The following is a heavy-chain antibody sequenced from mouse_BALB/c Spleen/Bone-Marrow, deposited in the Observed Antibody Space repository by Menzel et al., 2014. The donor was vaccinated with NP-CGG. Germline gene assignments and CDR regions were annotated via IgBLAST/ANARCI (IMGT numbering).Heavy chain of an antibody. J-gene: IGHJ2*01. D-gene: IGHD1-1*01. CDR2: ISNLAYSI. CDR1: GFTFSDYG. Sequence: EVQLQESGGGLVQPGGSRKLSCAASGFTFSDYGMAWVRRAPGKGPEWVAFISNLAYSIYYTDTVTGRFTISRENAKNTLYLEMSSLRSEDTAMYYCARALAYGSSFDYWGQGTTLTVSS. CDR3: ARALAYGSSFDY. V-gene: IGHV5-15*02.